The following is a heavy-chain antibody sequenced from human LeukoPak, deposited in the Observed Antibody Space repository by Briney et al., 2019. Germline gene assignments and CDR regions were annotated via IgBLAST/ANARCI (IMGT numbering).Heavy chain of an antibody. J-gene: IGHJ4*02. V-gene: IGHV4-39*07. Sequence: SETLSLTCTVSGGSISSSSYYWGWIRQPPGKGLEWIGGIYYSGSTYYNPSLKSRVTISVDTSKNQFSLKLSSVTAADTAVYYCARDKQLVSFDYWGQGTLVTVSS. CDR3: ARDKQLVSFDY. CDR1: GGSISSSSYY. D-gene: IGHD6-6*01. CDR2: IYYSGST.